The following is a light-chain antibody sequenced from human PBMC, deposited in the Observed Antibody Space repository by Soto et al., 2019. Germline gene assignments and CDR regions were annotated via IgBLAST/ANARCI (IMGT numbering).Light chain of an antibody. CDR3: SSYTTSSTQV. J-gene: IGLJ2*01. CDR2: DVS. Sequence: QSALTQPASVSGSPGQSITISCTGTSSDVGAYNYVSWYQHHPGKAPKLMISDVSKRPSGVSNRFSGSKSGNTASLTISGLQAEDEADYYCSSYTTSSTQVFGGGTKVTVL. V-gene: IGLV2-14*01. CDR1: SSDVGAYNY.